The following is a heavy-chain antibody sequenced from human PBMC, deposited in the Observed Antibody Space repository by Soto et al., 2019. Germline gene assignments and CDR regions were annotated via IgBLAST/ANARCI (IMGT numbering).Heavy chain of an antibody. CDR1: GGSISSYY. CDR3: TRVRYSGSWYAVCAFDI. J-gene: IGHJ3*02. V-gene: IGHV4-59*01. CDR2: IYYSGST. Sequence: QVQLQESGPGLVKPSETLSLTCTVSGGSISSYYWSWIRQPPGKGLEWIGYIYYSGSTNYNPSLKRRVTISVDTSKNQFPLKLSSVTAADTAVYYCTRVRYSGSWYAVCAFDIWGQGKMVTVPS. D-gene: IGHD6-13*01.